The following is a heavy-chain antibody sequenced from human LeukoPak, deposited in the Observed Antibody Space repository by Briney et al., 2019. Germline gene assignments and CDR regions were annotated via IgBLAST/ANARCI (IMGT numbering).Heavy chain of an antibody. CDR3: ASRWVLSGEPY. CDR2: INHSGST. J-gene: IGHJ4*02. CDR1: GGSFNGYY. Sequence: PSETLSLACAVYGGSFNGYYWSWIRQPPGKGLEWIGEINHSGSTNYNPSLKSRVTISVDKSKNQFSLKLTSVTAADTAVYYCASRWVLSGEPYWGQGTLVTVSS. D-gene: IGHD1-14*01. V-gene: IGHV4-34*01.